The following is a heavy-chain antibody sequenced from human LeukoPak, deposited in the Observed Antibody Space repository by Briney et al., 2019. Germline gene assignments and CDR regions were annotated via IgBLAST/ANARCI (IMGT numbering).Heavy chain of an antibody. D-gene: IGHD6-13*01. V-gene: IGHV3-74*01. Sequence: PGGSLRLSCAASGFTFSSYWMHWVRQAPGKGLVWVSRINSVGSSTTYADSVKGRFTICRDNAKNTLYLQMNSLRPEDTAVYYCARDSAGSAWYSPHDHWGQGTLVTVSS. CDR3: ARDSAGSAWYSPHDH. J-gene: IGHJ4*02. CDR2: INSVGSST. CDR1: GFTFSSYW.